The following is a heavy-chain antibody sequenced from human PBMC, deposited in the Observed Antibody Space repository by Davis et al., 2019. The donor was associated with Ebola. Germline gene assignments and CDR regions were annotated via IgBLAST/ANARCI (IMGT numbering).Heavy chain of an antibody. Sequence: SETLSLTCTVSGGSISSYYWSWIRQPPGKGLEWIGEIYHSGSTNYNPSLKSRVTISVDKSKNQFSLKLSSVTAADTAVYYCARDYGDSYFDYWGQGTLVTVSS. V-gene: IGHV4-59*12. D-gene: IGHD4-17*01. J-gene: IGHJ4*02. CDR3: ARDYGDSYFDY. CDR2: IYHSGST. CDR1: GGSISSYY.